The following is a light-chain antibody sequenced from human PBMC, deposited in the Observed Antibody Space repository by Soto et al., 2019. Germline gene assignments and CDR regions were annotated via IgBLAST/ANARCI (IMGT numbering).Light chain of an antibody. CDR3: SSYTGSSTLV. Sequence: QSALTQPASVSGSPGQSITISCTGTNSDVGGYNYVSWYQQHPGKAPKLMIYDVSNRPSGVSNRFSASKSGNTASLTISGLQAEDEADYYCSSYTGSSTLVFGTGTKLTVL. CDR1: NSDVGGYNY. V-gene: IGLV2-14*03. CDR2: DVS. J-gene: IGLJ1*01.